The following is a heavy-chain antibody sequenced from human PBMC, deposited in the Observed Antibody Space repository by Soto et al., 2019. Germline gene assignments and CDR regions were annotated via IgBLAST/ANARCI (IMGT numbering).Heavy chain of an antibody. D-gene: IGHD3-10*01. Sequence: ASVKVSCKASGYTFTGYYMHWVRQAPGQGLEWMGWINPNSGGTNYAQKFQGRVTMTRDTSISTAYMELSRLRSDDTAVYYCARDQAITIVRGVPGYWGQGTRGTVSS. CDR2: INPNSGGT. CDR1: GYTFTGYY. J-gene: IGHJ4*02. V-gene: IGHV1-2*02. CDR3: ARDQAITIVRGVPGY.